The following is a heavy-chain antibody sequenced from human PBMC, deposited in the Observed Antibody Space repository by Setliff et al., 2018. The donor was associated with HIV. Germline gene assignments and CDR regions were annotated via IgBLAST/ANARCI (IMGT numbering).Heavy chain of an antibody. Sequence: PGGSLRLSCAASGFTLSNYAMSWVRQAPGKGLEWVSGISGSGDSTYYADSVKGRFTISRDNSKNTLYLQMNSLRADDTAVYYCAKDPSDSSSWYYFHYWGQGALVTVSS. J-gene: IGHJ4*02. D-gene: IGHD6-13*01. V-gene: IGHV3-23*01. CDR1: GFTLSNYA. CDR2: ISGSGDST. CDR3: AKDPSDSSSWYYFHY.